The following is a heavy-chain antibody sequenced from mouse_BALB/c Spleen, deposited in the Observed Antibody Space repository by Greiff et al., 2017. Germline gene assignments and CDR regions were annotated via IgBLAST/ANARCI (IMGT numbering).Heavy chain of an antibody. CDR2: IYYSGTI. V-gene: IGHV3-5*02. J-gene: IGHJ3*01. CDR3: ARDRGNYRFAY. CDR1: GISITTGNYR. D-gene: IGHD2-1*01. Sequence: EVKLLESGPGLVKPSQTVSLTCTVTGISITTGNYRWSWIRQFPGNKLEWIGYIYYSGTITYNPSLTSRTTITRDTSKNQFFLEMNSLTAEDTATYYCARDRGNYRFAYWGQGTLVTVSA.